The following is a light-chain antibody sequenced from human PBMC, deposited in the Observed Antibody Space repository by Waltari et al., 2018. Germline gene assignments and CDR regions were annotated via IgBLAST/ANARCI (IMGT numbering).Light chain of an antibody. J-gene: IGKJ2*01. Sequence: ETVLTQSPATLTLSPGDTATLSCRASQTVRTFLAWYQQKPGQAPRLLIFDASSRATGISPKFRGSGSGTGFTLTVNNLEPEDFAVYYCQQRSSWPYTFGQGTRVDFK. CDR3: QQRSSWPYT. CDR2: DAS. CDR1: QTVRTF. V-gene: IGKV3-11*01.